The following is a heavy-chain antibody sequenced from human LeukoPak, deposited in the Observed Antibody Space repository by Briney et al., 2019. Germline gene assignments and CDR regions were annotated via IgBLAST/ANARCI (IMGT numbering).Heavy chain of an antibody. CDR3: ARGYYDSSGYYLDY. Sequence: ASVKVSCKASGYTFTGYYMHWVRQAPGQGLEWMGWINPNSGGTNYAQKFQGRVTMTRDMSISTAYMELSRLRSDDTAVYYCARGYYDSSGYYLDYWGQGTLVTVSS. D-gene: IGHD3-22*01. V-gene: IGHV1-2*02. CDR2: INPNSGGT. J-gene: IGHJ4*02. CDR1: GYTFTGYY.